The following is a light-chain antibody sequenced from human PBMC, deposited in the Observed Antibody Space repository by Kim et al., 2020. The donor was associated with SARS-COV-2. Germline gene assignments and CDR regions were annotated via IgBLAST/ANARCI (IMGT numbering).Light chain of an antibody. Sequence: SPGESATLSCRASETVTANQLAWYRQKPGQPPRLLISNASNRASGIPDRFSGSGSGTDFTLTISRLEPEDFAVYYCQQYGSSSITFGQGTRLEIK. J-gene: IGKJ5*01. CDR3: QQYGSSSIT. V-gene: IGKV3-20*01. CDR1: ETVTANQ. CDR2: NAS.